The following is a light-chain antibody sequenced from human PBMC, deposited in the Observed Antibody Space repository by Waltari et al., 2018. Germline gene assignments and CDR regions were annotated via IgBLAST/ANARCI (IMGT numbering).Light chain of an antibody. V-gene: IGKV3-20*01. Sequence: ELPQPPGTLSLSPGERATLSRRASPSVSGNNLAWYQQKPAQVPRRLIEGASSRAAGMPDRCSGTGYETDFTRNVSRLEPEDFALYDRQQYGRSWSTLGQGTKLEIK. CDR3: QQYGRSWST. CDR2: GAS. J-gene: IGKJ2*02. CDR1: PSVSGNN.